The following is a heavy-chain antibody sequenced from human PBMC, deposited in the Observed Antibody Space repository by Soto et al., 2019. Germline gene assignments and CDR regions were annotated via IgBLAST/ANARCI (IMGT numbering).Heavy chain of an antibody. Sequence: EVQLVESGGGLIQPGGSLRLSCAASGFTFSSNDMNWVRQAPGKGLEWVSLIYSGGSTYYADSVKGRFTISRDTSKTTLYLQMSSLRAEDTAVYYGATRPLLPGAPWGQGTMVTVSS. CDR1: GFTFSSND. V-gene: IGHV3-53*01. J-gene: IGHJ3*01. CDR3: ATRPLLPGAP. D-gene: IGHD3-22*01. CDR2: IYSGGST.